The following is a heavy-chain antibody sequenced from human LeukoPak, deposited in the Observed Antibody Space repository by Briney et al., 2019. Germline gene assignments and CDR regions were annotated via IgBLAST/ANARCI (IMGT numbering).Heavy chain of an antibody. Sequence: GGSLRLSCAASGFTFNTYSMNWVRQAPGKGLEWVAVISYDGSNKYYADSVKGRFTISRDNSKNTLYLQMNSLRAEDTAVYYCARGPGYSYGSYWYFDLWGRGTLVTVSS. D-gene: IGHD5-18*01. CDR1: GFTFNTYS. J-gene: IGHJ2*01. CDR3: ARGPGYSYGSYWYFDL. CDR2: ISYDGSNK. V-gene: IGHV3-30*03.